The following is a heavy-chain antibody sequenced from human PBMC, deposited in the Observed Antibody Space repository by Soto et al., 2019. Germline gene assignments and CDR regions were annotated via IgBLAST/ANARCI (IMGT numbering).Heavy chain of an antibody. D-gene: IGHD3-22*01. CDR2: IYYSGST. Sequence: SETQSLTCPFSGCSISSYYWSWIRQPPGKGLEWIGYIYYSGSTNYNPSLKSRVTISVDTSKNQFSLKLSSVTAADTAVYYCAGYYEDAFDIWGQGTMVTVSS. J-gene: IGHJ3*02. CDR3: AGYYEDAFDI. CDR1: GCSISSYY. V-gene: IGHV4-59*01.